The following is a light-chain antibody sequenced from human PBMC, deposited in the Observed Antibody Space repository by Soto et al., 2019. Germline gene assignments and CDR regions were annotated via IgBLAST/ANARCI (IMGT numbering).Light chain of an antibody. J-gene: IGKJ1*01. CDR3: QHYDSSPRT. Sequence: EIVMTHSPATLSVSPWERVTLSFRASQSISSYLAWYLQKPGQAPRLLIYGASTRASGVPARFSGSGSGTEFTLTISSLQSEDFAVYYCQHYDSSPRTFGQGTKVDIK. CDR2: GAS. V-gene: IGKV3-15*01. CDR1: QSISSY.